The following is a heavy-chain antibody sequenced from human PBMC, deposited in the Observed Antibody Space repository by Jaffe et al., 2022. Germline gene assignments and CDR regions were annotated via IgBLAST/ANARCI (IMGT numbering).Heavy chain of an antibody. D-gene: IGHD2-15*01. V-gene: IGHV3-30*02. Sequence: QVQLVESGGGVVQPGGSLRLSCAASGFTFSSYGMHWVRQAPGKGLEWVAFIRYDGSNKYYADSVKGRFTISRDNSKNTLYLQMNSLRAEDTAVYYCAKGHSVVVAPPYYFDYWGQGTLVTVSS. J-gene: IGHJ4*02. CDR3: AKGHSVVVAPPYYFDY. CDR2: IRYDGSNK. CDR1: GFTFSSYG.